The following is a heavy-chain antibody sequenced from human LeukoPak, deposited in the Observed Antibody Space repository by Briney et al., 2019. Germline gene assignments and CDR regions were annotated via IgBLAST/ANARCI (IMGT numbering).Heavy chain of an antibody. J-gene: IGHJ4*02. Sequence: GASVKVSCKAYGYTFTDYYLHWVRRAPGQGLEWMGWINPNSGATSYAQKFQGRVTMTRDTSISTAYMELSRLRSDDTAVYYCASVTAAGTRNFDYWGQGTLVTVSS. CDR3: ASVTAAGTRNFDY. V-gene: IGHV1-2*02. CDR1: GYTFTDYY. D-gene: IGHD6-13*01. CDR2: INPNSGAT.